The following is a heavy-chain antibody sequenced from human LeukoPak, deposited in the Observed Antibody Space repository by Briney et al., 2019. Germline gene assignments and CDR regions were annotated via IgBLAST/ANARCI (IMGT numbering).Heavy chain of an antibody. D-gene: IGHD5-18*01. CDR1: GFTLSDYY. J-gene: IGHJ6*02. V-gene: IGHV3-23*01. Sequence: GGSLRLSCAASGFTLSDYYMGWIRQARGKGLEWVSAISGRGENTYYADSVKGRFTISRDNSKNTLYLQMNSLRSEDTAVYYCARGDRGYSYGPRGDYYYGMDVWGQGTTVTVSS. CDR2: ISGRGENT. CDR3: ARGDRGYSYGPRGDYYYGMDV.